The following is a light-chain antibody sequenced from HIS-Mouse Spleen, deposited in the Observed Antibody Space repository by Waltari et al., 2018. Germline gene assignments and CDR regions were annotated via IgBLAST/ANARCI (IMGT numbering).Light chain of an antibody. CDR3: YSTDSSGNHRV. J-gene: IGLJ2*01. Sequence: SYELTQPPSVSVSPGQTARNTCSGDALPKKYAYWDQQKSGQAPVLVIYEDSKRPSGIPERFSGSNSGTMATLTISGAQVEDEADYYCYSTDSSGNHRVFGGGTKLTVL. V-gene: IGLV3-10*01. CDR2: EDS. CDR1: ALPKKY.